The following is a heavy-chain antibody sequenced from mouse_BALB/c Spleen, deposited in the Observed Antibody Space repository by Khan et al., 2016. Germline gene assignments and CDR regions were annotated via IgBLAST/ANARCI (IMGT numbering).Heavy chain of an antibody. Sequence: EVQLQESGPDLVKPSQSLSLTCTVTGYSITSDYSWHWIRQFPGNKLEWMGYIHYSGNTNYTPSLKSRVSITRDTSKNQLFLQLISKTPEDTATYYCVREYGDVAPWFAYGGQGTLVTVSA. V-gene: IGHV3-1*02. D-gene: IGHD1-2*01. CDR2: IHYSGNT. CDR3: VREYGDVAPWFAY. CDR1: GYSITSDYS. J-gene: IGHJ3*01.